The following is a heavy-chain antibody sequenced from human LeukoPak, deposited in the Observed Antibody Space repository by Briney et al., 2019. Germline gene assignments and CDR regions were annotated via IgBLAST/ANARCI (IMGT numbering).Heavy chain of an antibody. J-gene: IGHJ4*02. CDR3: ARDDDSSGYIGLFDY. V-gene: IGHV4-59*01. CDR2: IYYSGST. D-gene: IGHD3-22*01. CDR1: GGSISSYY. Sequence: PSETLSLTCTVSGGSISSYYWSWIRQPPGKGLEWLGYIYYSGSTNYNPSLKSRVTISVDTSKNQFSLKLSSVTAADTAVYYCARDDDSSGYIGLFDYWGQGTLVTVSS.